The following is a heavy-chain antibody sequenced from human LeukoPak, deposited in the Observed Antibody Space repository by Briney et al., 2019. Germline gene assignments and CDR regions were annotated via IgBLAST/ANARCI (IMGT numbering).Heavy chain of an antibody. J-gene: IGHJ4*02. CDR3: ARVESSCSSTSCYEGFDY. D-gene: IGHD2-2*01. Sequence: SQTLSLTCAISGDSVSSNSAAWNWLRQSPSRGLEWLGRTYYRSKWYNDYAVSVKSRITINPDTSKNQFSLQLNSVTPEDTAVYYCARVESSCSSTSCYEGFDYWGQGTLVTVSS. CDR2: TYYRSKWYN. V-gene: IGHV6-1*01. CDR1: GDSVSSNSAA.